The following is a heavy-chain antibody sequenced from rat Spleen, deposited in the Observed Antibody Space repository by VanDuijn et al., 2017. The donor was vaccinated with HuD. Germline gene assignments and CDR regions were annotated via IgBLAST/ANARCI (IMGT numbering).Heavy chain of an antibody. CDR2: IGTGGGNT. Sequence: EVQLVDHGGVLVQPGRSLKLSCAPSGFTFSIYGMAWVRQAPTKGLEWVASIGTGGGNTYYRDSVKGRFTISRDNAKNTLYLQMDSLRSEDTATYYCARNWGVMDAWGQGASVTVSS. CDR3: ARNWGVMDA. CDR1: GFTFSIYG. V-gene: IGHV5S13*01. J-gene: IGHJ4*01. D-gene: IGHD5-1*01.